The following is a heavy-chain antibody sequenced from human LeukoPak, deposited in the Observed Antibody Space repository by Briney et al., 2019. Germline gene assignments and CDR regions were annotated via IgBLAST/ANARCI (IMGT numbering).Heavy chain of an antibody. J-gene: IGHJ4*02. V-gene: IGHV3-53*01. D-gene: IGHD4/OR15-4a*01. CDR1: GFTFSSYS. CDR3: ARRAGAYSHPYDY. CDR2: IYSGTT. Sequence: GGSLRLSCAASGFTFSSYSMNWVRQAPGKGLEWVSFIYSGTTHYSDSVEGRFTISRDNSKNTLYLQMNSLRAEDTAVYYCARRAGAYSHPYDYWGQGTLVTVSS.